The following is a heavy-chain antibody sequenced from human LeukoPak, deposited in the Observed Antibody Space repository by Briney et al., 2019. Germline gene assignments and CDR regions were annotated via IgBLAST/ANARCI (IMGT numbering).Heavy chain of an antibody. CDR1: GFTFSSYA. CDR2: ISGSGGST. Sequence: GGSLRLSCAASGFTFSSYAMSWVRQAPGKGLEWVSAISGSGGSTYYADSVKGRFTISRDNSKSTLYLQMNSLRAEDTAVYFCARDGSTGSGYFDYWGQGTLIAVSS. D-gene: IGHD2-8*02. CDR3: ARDGSTGSGYFDY. V-gene: IGHV3-23*01. J-gene: IGHJ4*02.